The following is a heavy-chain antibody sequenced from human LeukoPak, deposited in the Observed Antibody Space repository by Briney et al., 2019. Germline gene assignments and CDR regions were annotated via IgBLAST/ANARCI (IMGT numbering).Heavy chain of an antibody. V-gene: IGHV3-30*18. J-gene: IGHJ4*02. D-gene: IGHD3-22*01. CDR3: AKDSYYDSSGYYSVFDY. CDR1: GFTFSSYG. Sequence: GGSLRLSCAASGFTFSSYGMHWVRQAPGKGLEWVAVISYDGSNKYYADSVKGRFTISRDNSKNTLYLQMNSLRAEGTAVYYCAKDSYYDSSGYYSVFDYWGQGTLVTVSS. CDR2: ISYDGSNK.